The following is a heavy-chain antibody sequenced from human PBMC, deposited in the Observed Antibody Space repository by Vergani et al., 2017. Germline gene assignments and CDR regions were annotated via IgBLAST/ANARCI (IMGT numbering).Heavy chain of an antibody. CDR1: GFTFSDYY. Sequence: QVQLVESGGGLVKPGGSLRLSCAASGFTFSDYYMSWIRQAPGKGLEWVSYISSSGSTIYYADSVKGRFTISRDNAKNSLYLQMNSLRAEDTAVYYCARDLSYYDSSGYYSYYGMDVWGQGTTVTVSS. J-gene: IGHJ6*02. CDR3: ARDLSYYDSSGYYSYYGMDV. V-gene: IGHV3-11*04. CDR2: ISSSGSTI. D-gene: IGHD3-22*01.